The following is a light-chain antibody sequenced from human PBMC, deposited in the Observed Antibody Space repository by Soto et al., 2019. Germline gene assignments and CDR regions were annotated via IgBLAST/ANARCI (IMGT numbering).Light chain of an antibody. J-gene: IGLJ3*02. CDR2: STN. CDR3: VLYMGSGIWV. CDR1: SGSVSTSYY. Sequence: QTVVTQEPSFSVSPGRTVTLTCGLSSGSVSTSYYPSWYQQTPGQAPRTLIYSTNTRSSGVPDRFSGSLLGNKAALTITGAHADDESDYFCVLYMGSGIWVFGGGTKLTVL. V-gene: IGLV8-61*01.